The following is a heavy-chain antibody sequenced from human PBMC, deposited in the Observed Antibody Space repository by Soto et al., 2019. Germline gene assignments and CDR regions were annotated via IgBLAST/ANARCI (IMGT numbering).Heavy chain of an antibody. Sequence: QVQLQESGPGLVKPSQTLPLTCTVSGVSVSTGDYYWSWIRQPPGKGLEWIGHIYKDGSTFYNPSLKSRVSMSLDTSSTRFSLKVRSVTAADTALYYCVREGPSRLATCYHDSWGQGILVTVSS. CDR2: IYKDGST. CDR1: GVSVSTGDYY. D-gene: IGHD3-9*01. V-gene: IGHV4-30-4*01. CDR3: VREGPSRLATCYHDS. J-gene: IGHJ4*02.